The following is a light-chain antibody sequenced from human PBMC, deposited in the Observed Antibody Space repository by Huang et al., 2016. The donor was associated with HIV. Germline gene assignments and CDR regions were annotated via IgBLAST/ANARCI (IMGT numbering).Light chain of an antibody. V-gene: IGKV2D-29*01. Sequence: EIVMTQTPLSLSVTPGQPASISCKPSHSLLYTDGKTYLSWYVQKPGQPPQVLIDEVSKRVSGVPDRFSGSGSGTDFTLKISRVEAEDVGLYYCMQTVQGPVTFGGGTKVEIK. CDR3: MQTVQGPVT. J-gene: IGKJ4*01. CDR2: EVS. CDR1: HSLLYTDGKTY.